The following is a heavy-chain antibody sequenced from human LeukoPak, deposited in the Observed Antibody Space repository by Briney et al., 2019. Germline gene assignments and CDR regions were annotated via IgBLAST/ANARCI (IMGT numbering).Heavy chain of an antibody. D-gene: IGHD5-24*01. CDR1: GITLSDFW. J-gene: IGHJ4*02. CDR2: IKAKIHGETI. Sequence: GGSLRLSWAASGITLSDFWFSWVRQAPGEGLEWVARIKAKIHGETIDYAAPVRGRFIISRDDSRNTVYLQMNSLKFEDTAMYYCTRRSTIWGRGTRVTVSS. CDR3: TRRSTI. V-gene: IGHV3-15*01.